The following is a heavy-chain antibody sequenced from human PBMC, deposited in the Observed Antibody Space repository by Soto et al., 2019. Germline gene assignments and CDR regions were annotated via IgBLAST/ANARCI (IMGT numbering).Heavy chain of an antibody. CDR2: ISGTGVLM. J-gene: IGHJ4*02. CDR1: GFTFSSYA. D-gene: IGHD6-19*01. CDR3: PKIRYSSGWTEDN. V-gene: IGHV3-23*01. Sequence: GGSLRLSCAASGFTFSSYAMTWVRQAPGKGLEWVSGISGTGVLMYYADSVKGRFSVSRDNSKNTLYLQMNSLGVEDTALYYCPKIRYSSGWTEDNWGQGTLVTVSS.